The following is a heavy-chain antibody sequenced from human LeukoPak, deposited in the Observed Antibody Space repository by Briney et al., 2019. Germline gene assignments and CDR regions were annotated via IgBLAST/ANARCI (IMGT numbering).Heavy chain of an antibody. Sequence: PGGSLRLSCAASGFTVSSNYMSWVRQASGKGLEWVSVIYSGGSTYYADSVKGRFTISRDNSKNTLYLQMNSLRAEDTAVYYCAREKLLWFGELSGSASAPTSHG. CDR2: IYSGGST. D-gene: IGHD3-10*01. J-gene: IGHJ6*01. CDR3: AREKLLWFGELSGSASAPTSHG. V-gene: IGHV3-53*01. CDR1: GFTVSSNY.